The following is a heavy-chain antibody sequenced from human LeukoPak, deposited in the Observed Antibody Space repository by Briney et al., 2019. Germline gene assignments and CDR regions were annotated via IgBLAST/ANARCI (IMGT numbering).Heavy chain of an antibody. CDR3: ARGGSDTAMAHDY. J-gene: IGHJ4*02. D-gene: IGHD5-18*01. CDR1: GFTFSNHW. V-gene: IGHV3-74*01. CDR2: INRGGSRT. Sequence: GGSLRLSCAASGFTFSNHWMHWVRQAPGKGLMWVSRINRGGSRTDYADSVKGRFTISRDDAKNTLYLQLNSLRAEDTAAYFCARGGSDTAMAHDYWGQGTLVTVSS.